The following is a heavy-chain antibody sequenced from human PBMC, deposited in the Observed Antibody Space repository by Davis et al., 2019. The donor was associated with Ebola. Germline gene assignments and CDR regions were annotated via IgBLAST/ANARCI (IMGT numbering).Heavy chain of an antibody. CDR2: IIPVVDTK. J-gene: IGHJ4*02. D-gene: IGHD6-6*01. CDR1: GGTFTNYA. CDR3: ARGYSSSYLFDY. V-gene: IGHV1-69*04. Sequence: SVKVSCKTSGGTFTNYAVNWVRQAPGQGLEWMGRIIPVVDTKDYAQKFQGRVTITRDTSASTAYMELSSLRSEDTAVYYCARGYSSSYLFDYWGQGTLVTVSS.